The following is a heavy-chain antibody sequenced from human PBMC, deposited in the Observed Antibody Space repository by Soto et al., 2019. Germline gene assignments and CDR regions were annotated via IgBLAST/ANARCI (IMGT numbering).Heavy chain of an antibody. CDR3: AREEMTASGGMDV. CDR2: ISYDASKK. Sequence: GSLRLSCTASGFTFSNYAMHWVRQAPGKGLEWVAVISYDASKKYYADSVKGRFTISRDNSKNKLYLQVNSLRVEDTAVYYCAREEMTASGGMDVWGQGTTVTVSS. J-gene: IGHJ6*02. D-gene: IGHD2-21*02. V-gene: IGHV3-30-3*01. CDR1: GFTFSNYA.